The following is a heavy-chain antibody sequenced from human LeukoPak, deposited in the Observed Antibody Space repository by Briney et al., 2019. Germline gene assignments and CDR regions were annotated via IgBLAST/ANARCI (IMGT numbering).Heavy chain of an antibody. CDR1: GGTFSSYA. V-gene: IGHV1-69*05. Sequence: SVKVSCKASGGTFSSYAISWVRQAPGQGLEWMGGIIPIFGTANYAQKFRGRVTITTDESTSTAYMELSSLRSEDTAVYYCASCPRMTTVTSFDYWGQGTLVTVSS. J-gene: IGHJ4*02. CDR2: IIPIFGTA. CDR3: ASCPRMTTVTSFDY. D-gene: IGHD4-17*01.